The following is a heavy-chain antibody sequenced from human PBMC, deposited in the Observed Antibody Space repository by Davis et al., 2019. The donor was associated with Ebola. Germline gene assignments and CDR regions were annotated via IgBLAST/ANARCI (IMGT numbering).Heavy chain of an antibody. CDR2: INHSGST. CDR3: ARKTTYYYDSSGYYSRGDFDY. Sequence: MPSETLSLTCAVYGGSFSGYYWSWIRQPPGKGLEWIGEINHSGSTNYNPSLKSRVTISVDTSKNQYSLKLSSVTAADTAVYYCARKTTYYYDSSGYYSRGDFDYWGQGTLVTVSS. J-gene: IGHJ4*02. D-gene: IGHD3-22*01. CDR1: GGSFSGYY. V-gene: IGHV4-34*01.